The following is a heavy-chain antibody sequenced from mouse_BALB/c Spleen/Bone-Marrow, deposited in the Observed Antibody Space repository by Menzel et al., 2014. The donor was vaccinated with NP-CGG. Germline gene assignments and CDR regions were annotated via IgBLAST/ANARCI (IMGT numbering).Heavy chain of an antibody. CDR1: GFTFTDYY. V-gene: IGHV7-3*02. CDR3: ARDRNYDINWYFDV. Sequence: EVKVVESGGGLVQPGGSLRLSCATSGFTFTDYYMSWVRQPPGKALEWLGFIRNKANGYTTEYSASVNGRFTISRDNSQSILYLQMNILRTEDSATYYCARDRNYDINWYFDVWGAGTTVTVSS. J-gene: IGHJ1*01. D-gene: IGHD1-1*01. CDR2: IRNKANGYTT.